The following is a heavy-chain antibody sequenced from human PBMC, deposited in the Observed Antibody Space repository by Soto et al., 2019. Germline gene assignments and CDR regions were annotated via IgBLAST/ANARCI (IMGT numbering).Heavy chain of an antibody. J-gene: IGHJ6*02. Sequence: PGGSLRLSCAASGFTFSSYGMHWVRQAPGKGLEWVAVISYDGSNKYYADSVKGRFTISRDNSKNTLYLQMNSLRAEDTAVYYCARVVYGMDVWGQGTTVTVSS. CDR3: ARVVYGMDV. V-gene: IGHV3-30*03. CDR2: ISYDGSNK. CDR1: GFTFSSYG.